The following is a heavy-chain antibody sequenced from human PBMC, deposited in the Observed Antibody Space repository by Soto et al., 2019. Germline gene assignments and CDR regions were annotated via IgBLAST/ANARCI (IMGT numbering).Heavy chain of an antibody. CDR3: ARTKCSGGSCYSWSVDY. CDR1: GGTITTGGYY. D-gene: IGHD2-15*01. V-gene: IGHV4-31*03. Sequence: SEPLSLTCTVSGGTITTGGYYWSWIRQLPGKGLEWIGHRYYSESTYYNPSLKSRVSISLDTSKNQFSLKLSFVTAADTAMYYCARTKCSGGSCYSWSVDYWGQGTPVDVS. J-gene: IGHJ4*02. CDR2: RYYSEST.